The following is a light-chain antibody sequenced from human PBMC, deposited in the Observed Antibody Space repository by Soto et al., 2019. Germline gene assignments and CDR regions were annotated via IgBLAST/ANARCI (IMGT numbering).Light chain of an antibody. J-gene: IGLJ2*01. CDR2: EVS. V-gene: IGLV2-8*01. CDR3: SSYAGSNHVL. Sequence: QSALTQPPSASGSPGQSVTISCTGTSSDVGGYNYVSWYLQHPGKAPKLLIYEVSKRPSGVPDRFSGSKSGSTASLTVSGLQAEAEADYYCSSYAGSNHVLFGGGTKLTVL. CDR1: SSDVGGYNY.